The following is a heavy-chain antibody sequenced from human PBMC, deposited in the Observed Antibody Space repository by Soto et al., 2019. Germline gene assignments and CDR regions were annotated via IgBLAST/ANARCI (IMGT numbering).Heavy chain of an antibody. Sequence: PSETLSLTCAVYGGSFSGYSWTWIRQSPGKGLEWIGQINHSGSTTYNPSLKSRVTISLATSKNQFSLDLSSVTAADTAVYYCARGLFSENYYSGGWYYFDYWGQGTLVTVSS. J-gene: IGHJ4*02. CDR1: GGSFSGYS. CDR3: ARGLFSENYYSGGWYYFDY. D-gene: IGHD1-26*01. V-gene: IGHV4-34*01. CDR2: INHSGST.